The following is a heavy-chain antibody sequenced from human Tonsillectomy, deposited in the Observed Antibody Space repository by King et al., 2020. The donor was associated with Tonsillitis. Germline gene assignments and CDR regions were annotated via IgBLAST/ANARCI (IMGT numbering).Heavy chain of an antibody. Sequence: VQLVESGGGVVQPGRSLRLSCAASGFTFSSYGMHWVRQAPGKGLEWVAVISYDGSNKYYADSVKGRFTISRDNSKNTLYLQMNSLRAEDTAVYYCAYLVLPPNNDYWGQGTLVTVSS. CDR3: AYLVLPPNNDY. J-gene: IGHJ4*02. D-gene: IGHD2-2*01. V-gene: IGHV3-30*03. CDR1: GFTFSSYG. CDR2: ISYDGSNK.